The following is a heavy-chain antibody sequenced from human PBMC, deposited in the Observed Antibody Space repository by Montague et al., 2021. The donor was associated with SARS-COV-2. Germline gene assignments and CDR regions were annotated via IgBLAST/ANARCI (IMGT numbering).Heavy chain of an antibody. J-gene: IGHJ4*02. Sequence: SLRLSCTASGFTFSGSAMHWVRQASGKGLEWVGRIRSKANSYATXYAASVKGRFTISRDDSKNTAYLQMNSLKTEDTAVYYCTRPNLETYYDTLTGYYKNFDYWGQGILVTVSS. CDR3: TRPNLETYYDTLTGYYKNFDY. CDR1: GFTFSGSA. D-gene: IGHD3-9*01. V-gene: IGHV3-73*01. CDR2: IRSKANSYAT.